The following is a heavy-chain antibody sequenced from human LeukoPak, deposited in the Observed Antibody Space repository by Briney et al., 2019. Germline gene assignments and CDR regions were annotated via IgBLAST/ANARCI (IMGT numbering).Heavy chain of an antibody. CDR1: GFIFRTYS. CDR3: ARKRLDCSGGSCYGDLDY. D-gene: IGHD2-15*01. J-gene: IGHJ4*02. CDR2: ISVSGSSI. Sequence: GGSLRLSCAASGFIFRTYSMNWVRQAPGKGLEWVSSISVSGSSIYYADSVKGRLTISRDNAKNSLYLQMNSLRDEDTAVYFCARKRLDCSGGSCYGDLDYWGQGTLVTVSS. V-gene: IGHV3-21*01.